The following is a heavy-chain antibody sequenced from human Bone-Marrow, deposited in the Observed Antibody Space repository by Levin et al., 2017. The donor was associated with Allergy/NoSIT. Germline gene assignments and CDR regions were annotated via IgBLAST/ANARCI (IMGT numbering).Heavy chain of an antibody. CDR2: SSHDGTNK. Sequence: PGESLKISCVASGLTLSSYGMHWVRQAPGKGLEWVAVSSHDGTNKHYADSVKGRFTISRDNSKKTLYLEMTSLRHEDTAVYFCAKDQRGGYCTDCTCYLAMDVWGQGITVTVSS. D-gene: IGHD2-8*02. CDR1: GLTLSSYG. CDR3: AKDQRGGYCTDCTCYLAMDV. J-gene: IGHJ6*02. V-gene: IGHV3-30*18.